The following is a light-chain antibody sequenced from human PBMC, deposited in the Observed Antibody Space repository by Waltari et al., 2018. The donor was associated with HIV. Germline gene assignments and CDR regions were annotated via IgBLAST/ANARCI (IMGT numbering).Light chain of an antibody. J-gene: IGKJ4*01. Sequence: DIQMTQSPSFVSASVGDRVSITCRASQNIRTSLAWYQRGPGEAPSLLIYEASRLQGGVPSRFSGSGSGTSFILNIDKLQAEDFAMYYCQQANSFPHTFGGGT. V-gene: IGKV1-12*01. CDR3: QQANSFPHT. CDR2: EAS. CDR1: QNIRTS.